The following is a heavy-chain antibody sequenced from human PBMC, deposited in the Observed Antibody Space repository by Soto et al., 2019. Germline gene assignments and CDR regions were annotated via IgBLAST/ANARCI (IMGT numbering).Heavy chain of an antibody. Sequence: GGSLRLSCAASGFTFSSYAMSWVRQAQGKGLEWVSAISGSGGSTYYADSVKGRFTISRDNSKNTLYLQMNSLRAEDTAVYYCAKETAARPRGSYGMDVWGQGTTVTVSS. CDR2: ISGSGGST. CDR3: AKETAARPRGSYGMDV. CDR1: GFTFSSYA. J-gene: IGHJ6*02. D-gene: IGHD6-6*01. V-gene: IGHV3-23*01.